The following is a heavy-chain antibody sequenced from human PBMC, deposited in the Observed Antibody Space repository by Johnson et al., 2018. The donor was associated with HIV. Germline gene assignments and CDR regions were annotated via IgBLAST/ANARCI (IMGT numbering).Heavy chain of an antibody. CDR2: ISWNSGTR. V-gene: IGHV3-9*01. D-gene: IGHD1-26*01. CDR1: GFMFDDYA. J-gene: IGHJ3*01. Sequence: VQLVESGGGVVRPGGSLRLSCAASGFMFDDYAMHWVRQAPGKGLEWVSGISWNSGTRDYADSVKGRFTISRDNSKNTLYLQMNSLRAEDTAVYYCAKGDTVVGAKYAFDFWGQGTMVTVSS. CDR3: AKGDTVVGAKYAFDF.